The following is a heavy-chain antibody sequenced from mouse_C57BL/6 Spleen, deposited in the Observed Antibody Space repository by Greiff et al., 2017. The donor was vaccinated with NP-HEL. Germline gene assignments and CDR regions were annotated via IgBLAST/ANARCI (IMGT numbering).Heavy chain of an antibody. V-gene: IGHV1-64*01. CDR2: INPNSGST. Sequence: VQLQQPGAELVKPGASVKLSCKASGYTFTSYWMHWVKQRPGQGLEWIGMINPNSGSTNYNEKFKSKATLTVDKSSSTAYMQLSSLTSEDSAVYYCAREGIYDGCCVAYRGQGTLVTVSA. D-gene: IGHD2-3*01. J-gene: IGHJ3*01. CDR1: GYTFTSYW. CDR3: AREGIYDGCCVAY.